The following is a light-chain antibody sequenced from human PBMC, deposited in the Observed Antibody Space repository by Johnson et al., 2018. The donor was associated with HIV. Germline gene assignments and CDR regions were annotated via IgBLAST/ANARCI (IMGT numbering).Light chain of an antibody. J-gene: IGLJ1*01. CDR1: SSNIGKNY. CDR3: GTWDSSLGV. V-gene: IGLV1-51*02. Sequence: QSVLTQPPSVSAAPGQMVSISCSGSSSNIGKNYVSWYQQFPGTAPKLLIHENKKRPSGIPDRFSGSKSGTSATLGITGLQTGDEADYYCGTWDSSLGVFGTGTKVTVL. CDR2: ENK.